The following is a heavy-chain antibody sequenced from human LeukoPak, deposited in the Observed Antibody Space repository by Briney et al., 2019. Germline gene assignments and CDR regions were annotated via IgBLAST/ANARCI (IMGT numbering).Heavy chain of an antibody. CDR2: IWYDASNK. Sequence: GGSLRLSCAASGFTFSSFGMHWVRQAPGKGLEWVAVIWYDASNKYYADSVKGRFTISRDNSKNTLYLQMNSLRAEDTAVYSCAKNGEVLSWFDPWGQGTLVTVSS. CDR3: AKNGEVLSWFDP. CDR1: GFTFSSFG. D-gene: IGHD3-10*01. J-gene: IGHJ5*02. V-gene: IGHV3-33*06.